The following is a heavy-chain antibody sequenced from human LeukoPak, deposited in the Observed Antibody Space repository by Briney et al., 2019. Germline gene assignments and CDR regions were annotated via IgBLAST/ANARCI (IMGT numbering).Heavy chain of an antibody. J-gene: IGHJ4*02. D-gene: IGHD5-18*01. CDR1: GYTFTSYY. CDR3: AATDVKDPSGYSYGYGYDY. V-gene: IGHV1-46*01. CDR2: INPSGGST. Sequence: ASVKVSCKASGYTFTSYYMHWVRQAPGQGLEWMGIINPSGGSTSYAQKFQGRVTMTRDTSISTAYMELSRLRSDDTAVYYCAATDVKDPSGYSYGYGYDYWGQGTLVTVSS.